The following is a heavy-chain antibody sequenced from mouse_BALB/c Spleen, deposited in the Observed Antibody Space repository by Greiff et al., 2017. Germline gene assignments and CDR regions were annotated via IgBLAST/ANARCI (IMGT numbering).Heavy chain of an antibody. CDR2: ISSGSSTI. CDR3: ARGPSWDYFDY. CDR1: GFTFSSFG. V-gene: IGHV5-17*02. Sequence: EVQLVESGGGLVQPGGSRKLSCAASGFTFSSFGMHWVRQAPEKGLEWVAYISSGSSTIYYADTVKGRFTISRDNAKNTLYLQMSSLKSEDTAMYYCARGPSWDYFDYWGQGTTLTVSS. J-gene: IGHJ2*01.